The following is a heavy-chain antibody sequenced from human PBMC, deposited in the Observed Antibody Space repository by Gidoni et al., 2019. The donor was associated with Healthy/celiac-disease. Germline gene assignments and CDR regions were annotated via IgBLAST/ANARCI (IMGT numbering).Heavy chain of an antibody. CDR2: INPNSGGT. Sequence: QVQLVQSGAEVKKPGASVQVSCKASGYTFTGYSMHWVRQAPGQGLEWMGWINPNSGGTNYAQKFQGRGTMTRDTSISTAYMELSRLRSDDTAVYYCAGGYCSGGSCKAGYYYYGMDVWGQGTTVTVSS. CDR1: GYTFTGYS. J-gene: IGHJ6*02. V-gene: IGHV1-2*02. CDR3: AGGYCSGGSCKAGYYYYGMDV. D-gene: IGHD2-15*01.